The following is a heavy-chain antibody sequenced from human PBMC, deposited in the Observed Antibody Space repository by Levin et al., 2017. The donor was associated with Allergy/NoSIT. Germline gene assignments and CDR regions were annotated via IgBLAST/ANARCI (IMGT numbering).Heavy chain of an antibody. CDR2: IYYSGST. Sequence: KTSETLSLTCTVPGDSVSSGYYYWSWIRQPPGKGLEWIGYIYYSGSTNYNPSLKSRVTISVDTSRNQFSLKLSSVTAADTAVYYCARGGYYGSGSYYGAFDIWGQGTMVTVSS. CDR1: GDSVSSGYYY. J-gene: IGHJ3*02. D-gene: IGHD3-10*01. V-gene: IGHV4-61*01. CDR3: ARGGYYGSGSYYGAFDI.